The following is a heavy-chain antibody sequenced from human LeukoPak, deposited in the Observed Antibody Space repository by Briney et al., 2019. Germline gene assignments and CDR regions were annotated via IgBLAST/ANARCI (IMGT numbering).Heavy chain of an antibody. Sequence: GGSLRLSCAASGFTFSSYSMNWVRQAPGKGLEWVSSFSSSSSYIYYADSVKGRFTISRDNAKNSLYLQMNNLGAEDTALYYCAKKRVITTPDAIDWYFDLWGRGTLVTVSS. CDR1: GFTFSSYS. V-gene: IGHV3-21*04. CDR2: FSSSSSYI. D-gene: IGHD1-1*01. CDR3: AKKRVITTPDAIDWYFDL. J-gene: IGHJ2*01.